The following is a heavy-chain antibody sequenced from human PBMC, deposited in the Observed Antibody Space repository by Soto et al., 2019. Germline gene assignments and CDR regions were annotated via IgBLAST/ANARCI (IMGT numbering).Heavy chain of an antibody. D-gene: IGHD3-3*01. CDR3: ARGPPDYDFWSGYLSPRYGMDV. J-gene: IGHJ6*02. CDR2: IYHSGST. V-gene: IGHV4-30-2*01. CDR1: GGSISSGGYS. Sequence: SETLSLTCAVSGGSISSGGYSWGWIRQPPGKGLEWIGYIYHSGSTYYNPSLKRRVTISVDRSKNQFSLKLSYVTAEATAVYYCARGPPDYDFWSGYLSPRYGMDVWGQGTTVTVSS.